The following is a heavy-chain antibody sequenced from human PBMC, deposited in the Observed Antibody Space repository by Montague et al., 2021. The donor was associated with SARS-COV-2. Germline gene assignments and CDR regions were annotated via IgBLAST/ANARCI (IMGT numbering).Heavy chain of an antibody. J-gene: IGHJ4*02. D-gene: IGHD5-12*01. Sequence: SETLSLTCGVYGGSFGDDHWSWIRQPPGQGLEWIGDIKQSGSTNYNPSLKSRVTISVDTSKDQFSLKLSSVTAADTAVYCCARGGGYSGYDHDYWGQGTLVTVSS. CDR2: IKQSGST. CDR1: GGSFGDDH. V-gene: IGHV4-34*01. CDR3: ARGGGYSGYDHDY.